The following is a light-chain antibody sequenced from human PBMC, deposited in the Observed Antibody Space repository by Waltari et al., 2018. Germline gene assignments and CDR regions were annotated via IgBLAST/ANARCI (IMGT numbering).Light chain of an antibody. CDR3: QQSYSTLLFT. CDR1: QTIYNF. Sequence: DIQMTQSPSSLSASVGARITITCRASQTIYNFLNWYQQKPGKAPKLLIYTASSLQSGVPSRFSGSGSGTDFTLTISSLQPEDYATYYCQQSYSTLLFTFGPGTKVDIK. V-gene: IGKV1-39*01. CDR2: TAS. J-gene: IGKJ3*01.